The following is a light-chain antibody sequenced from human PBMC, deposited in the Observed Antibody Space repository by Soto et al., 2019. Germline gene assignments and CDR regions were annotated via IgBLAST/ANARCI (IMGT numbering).Light chain of an antibody. Sequence: QSALTQPASVSGSPGQSITISCTGTSSDVGAYNYVSWYQQYPGKAPKLMIYHVSNRPSGVSNRFSGSKSGNSASLTISGLQGEDEADYYCHSYTTTSTYVFGTGTKVTVL. CDR1: SSDVGAYNY. V-gene: IGLV2-14*01. CDR3: HSYTTTSTYV. J-gene: IGLJ1*01. CDR2: HVS.